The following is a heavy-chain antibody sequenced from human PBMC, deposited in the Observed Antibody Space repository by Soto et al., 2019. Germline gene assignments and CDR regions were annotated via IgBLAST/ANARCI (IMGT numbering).Heavy chain of an antibody. CDR3: VKAPSRLGSSTDFDF. CDR1: EVTFRSYA. V-gene: IGHV3-64D*06. D-gene: IGHD1-26*01. Sequence: GGSMSLSCSAAEVTFRSYAMHWVSQKPGKGLEYVSAISSNGCSTYYADSVKGRFTISRDNSKHPLYLQMSSLRAEDPAVYYCVKAPSRLGSSTDFDFWVQGPLVTVSS. CDR2: ISSNGCST. J-gene: IGHJ4*02.